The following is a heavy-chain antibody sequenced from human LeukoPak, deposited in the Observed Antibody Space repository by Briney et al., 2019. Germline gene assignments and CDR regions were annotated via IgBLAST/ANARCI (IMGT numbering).Heavy chain of an antibody. D-gene: IGHD2-2*01. CDR3: ARDRCSSTTCYQSWFDP. Sequence: ASVKVSCKASGYTFSDYGISWVRQAPGQGLEWVGRISPNSGYTNYAQKVQGRVTMTTDTSTGTAYMELRSLRSDDAAVYYCARDRCSSTTCYQSWFDPWGQGTLVTVSS. CDR2: ISPNSGYT. V-gene: IGHV1-18*01. CDR1: GYTFSDYG. J-gene: IGHJ5*02.